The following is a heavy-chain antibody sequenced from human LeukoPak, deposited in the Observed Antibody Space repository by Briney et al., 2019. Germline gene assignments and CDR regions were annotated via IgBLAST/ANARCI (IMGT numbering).Heavy chain of an antibody. Sequence: GGSLRLSCAASGFSFSTYWMTWVCQAPGKGLEWEANIKPDGSQKYCVDSVKGRFTISRDNAKNSLYLQMHSLRAEDTAVYYCARDSGSFFVHFWGQGTLVTVSS. CDR3: ARDSGSFFVHF. CDR1: GFSFSTYW. CDR2: IKPDGSQK. J-gene: IGHJ4*02. V-gene: IGHV3-7*01. D-gene: IGHD1-26*01.